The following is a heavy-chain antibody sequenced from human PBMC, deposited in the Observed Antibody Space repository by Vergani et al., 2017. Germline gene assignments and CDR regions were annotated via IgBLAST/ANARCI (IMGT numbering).Heavy chain of an antibody. J-gene: IGHJ4*02. Sequence: QVLLQESGPGLVKPSETLSLSCTVSGDSISTSSYAWGWIRQPPGKTLEWIGTVFYGGRTSYNPSLKSRVTLSLDTSKKQISLHLTSVTAADTAVYYCARHISVVRPSSMTAFDYWGQGTLVTVSS. CDR3: ARHISVVRPSSMTAFDY. V-gene: IGHV4-39*01. D-gene: IGHD2-21*01. CDR1: GDSISTSSYA. CDR2: VFYGGRT.